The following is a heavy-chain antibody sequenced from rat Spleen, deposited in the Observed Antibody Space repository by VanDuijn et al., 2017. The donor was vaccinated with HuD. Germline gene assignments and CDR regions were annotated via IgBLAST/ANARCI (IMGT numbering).Heavy chain of an antibody. Sequence: EVQLVESGGGLVQPGRSLKLSCAASGFTVSDYNMAWVRPAPKKGLAWVATISYDGRSTYYRDSVKGRFTISRDDAKNTLYLQMDSLRSEDTATYYCARHNSGYGVMDAWGQGASVTVSS. CDR2: ISYDGRST. J-gene: IGHJ4*01. D-gene: IGHD4-3*01. V-gene: IGHV5-7*01. CDR1: GFTVSDYN. CDR3: ARHNSGYGVMDA.